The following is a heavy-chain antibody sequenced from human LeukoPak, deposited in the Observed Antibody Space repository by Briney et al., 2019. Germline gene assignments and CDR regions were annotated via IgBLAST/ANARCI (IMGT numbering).Heavy chain of an antibody. CDR3: AKKPATIKFPFDI. Sequence: GGSLRLSCVGSGLNFSTYDMGWVRQTPGKGLEWVSAISTTGGYTEDADSVKGRFTISRDNSQNTLFLQMHSLRAEDTAVYYCAKKPATIKFPFDIWGQGTLVTVSP. J-gene: IGHJ4*02. CDR2: ISTTGGYT. CDR1: GLNFSTYD. D-gene: IGHD5-24*01. V-gene: IGHV3-23*01.